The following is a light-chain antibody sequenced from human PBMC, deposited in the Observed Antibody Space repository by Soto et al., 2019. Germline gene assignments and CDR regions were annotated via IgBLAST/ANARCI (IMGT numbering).Light chain of an antibody. J-gene: IGLJ1*01. CDR3: SSYTSSSSFV. CDR1: SSDVGGYNY. V-gene: IGLV2-14*01. Sequence: QSVLTQPASVSGSPGQSITISCTGTSSDVGGYNYVSWYQQHPGKAPKLMIYEVSNRPSGVSNRFSGSKSGNTASLTISGLQAEDEADYYCSSYTSSSSFVFGTGTKGPVL. CDR2: EVS.